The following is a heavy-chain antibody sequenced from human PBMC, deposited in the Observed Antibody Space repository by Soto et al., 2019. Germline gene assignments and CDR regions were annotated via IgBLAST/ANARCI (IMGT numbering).Heavy chain of an antibody. Sequence: QITLKESGPTLVKPTQTLTLTCTFSGFSLTTTGVGVGWIRQPPGEALEWLAVIYSDDDKHYSPSLKSRLTITKDTPKNQVVLTMTIMDPVDTATYYGADRLRGSGISSGFDYWGQGTLITVSS. J-gene: IGHJ4*02. CDR1: GFSLTTTGVG. CDR2: IYSDDDK. V-gene: IGHV2-5*02. CDR3: ADRLRGSGISSGFDY. D-gene: IGHD3-10*01.